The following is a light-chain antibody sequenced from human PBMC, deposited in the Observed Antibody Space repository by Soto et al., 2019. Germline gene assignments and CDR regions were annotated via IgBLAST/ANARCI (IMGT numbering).Light chain of an antibody. CDR3: QQYGSSPIT. CDR1: QSVSNNY. J-gene: IGKJ5*01. V-gene: IGKV3-20*01. CDR2: GAS. Sequence: EIVLTQSPGTLSLSHGERATLSCRASQSVSNNYLAWYQQKPGQAPRLLIYGASNRATGIPDRFSGSGSGTDFTLTISRLEPEDFAVYYCQQYGSSPITFGQGTRLEIK.